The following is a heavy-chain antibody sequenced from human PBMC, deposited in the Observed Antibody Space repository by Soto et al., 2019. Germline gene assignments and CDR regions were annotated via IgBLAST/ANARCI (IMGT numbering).Heavy chain of an antibody. CDR1: GGTFSSYA. J-gene: IGHJ3*02. Sequence: RASVKVSCKASGGTFSSYAISWVRQAPGQGLEWMGGIIPIFGTANYAQKFQGRVTITADESTSTAYMELSSLRSEDTAVYYCSASSSSLVAFDIWGQGKMVTV. V-gene: IGHV1-69*13. D-gene: IGHD6-6*01. CDR3: SASSSSLVAFDI. CDR2: IIPIFGTA.